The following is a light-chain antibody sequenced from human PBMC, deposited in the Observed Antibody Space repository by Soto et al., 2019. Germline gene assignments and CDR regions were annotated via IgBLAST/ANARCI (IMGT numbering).Light chain of an antibody. CDR1: QAISNH. CDR3: QHYDI. J-gene: IGKJ2*01. CDR2: DAS. Sequence: DIQMTQSPSALSASVGDRVTITCQASQAISNHLNWYQQKPGKAPKLLIYDASNLETGVPSRFTGSGSGTGFTFTISSLQPEDIATYYCQHYDIFGPGTKVDIK. V-gene: IGKV1-33*01.